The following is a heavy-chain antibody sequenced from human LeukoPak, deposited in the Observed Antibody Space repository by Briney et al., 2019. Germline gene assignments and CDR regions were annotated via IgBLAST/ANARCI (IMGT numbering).Heavy chain of an antibody. D-gene: IGHD6-6*01. Sequence: GGSLRLSCAASGFTFSDYYMGWIRQAPGKGREWVSHISSSGTTIHYADSVKGRFTISSDNAKNSLYLQMNSLRADDTAVYYCARYSSSSALFYWGQGTLVTVSS. V-gene: IGHV3-11*01. J-gene: IGHJ4*02. CDR1: GFTFSDYY. CDR3: ARYSSSSALFY. CDR2: ISSSGTTI.